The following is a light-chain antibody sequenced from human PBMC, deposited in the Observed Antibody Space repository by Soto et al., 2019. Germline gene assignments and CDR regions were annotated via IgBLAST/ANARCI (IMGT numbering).Light chain of an antibody. Sequence: QSVLTQPPSVSGAPGQRVTISCTGSSSNIGAGYDVHWYQQLPGTAPKLLIYGNSNRPSGVPARFSGSKSGTSASLASTGLQAEDEADYYGQPYDSSLSGWPYDVFGTGTKVTVL. CDR2: GNS. J-gene: IGLJ1*01. CDR1: SSNIGAGYD. CDR3: QPYDSSLSGWPYDV. V-gene: IGLV1-40*01.